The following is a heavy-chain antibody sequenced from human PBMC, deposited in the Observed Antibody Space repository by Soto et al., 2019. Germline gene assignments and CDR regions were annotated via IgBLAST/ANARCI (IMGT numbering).Heavy chain of an antibody. J-gene: IGHJ5*02. CDR2: ISSSSSYI. CDR3: ARYWYGDYAFDP. V-gene: IGHV3-21*01. D-gene: IGHD4-17*01. Sequence: EVQLVESGGGLVKPGGSLRLSCAASGFTFSSYSMNWVRQAPGKGLEWVSSISSSSSYIYYADSVKGRFTISRDNAKNSLYLQMNSLRAEDTAVYYCARYWYGDYAFDPWGQGTLVTVSS. CDR1: GFTFSSYS.